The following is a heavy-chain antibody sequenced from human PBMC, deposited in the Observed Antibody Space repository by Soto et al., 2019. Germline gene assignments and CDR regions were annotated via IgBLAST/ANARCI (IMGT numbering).Heavy chain of an antibody. CDR2: SSGSGGIT. CDR3: AKDYSSGWYRGYSWFDL. CDR1: ELPFTTYA. D-gene: IGHD6-19*01. V-gene: IGHV3-23*01. Sequence: GGFLRPSCTGSELPFTTYATGWGRQSPGKGLEWVSASSGSGGITYNAGSVKGRFTISRDNYKNTLYLQMNSLRAEDTAVYYCAKDYSSGWYRGYSWFDLWVQGT. J-gene: IGHJ5*02.